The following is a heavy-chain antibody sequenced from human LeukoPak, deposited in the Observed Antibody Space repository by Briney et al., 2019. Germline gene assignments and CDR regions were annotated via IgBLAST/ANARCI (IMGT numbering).Heavy chain of an antibody. Sequence: SETLSLTCNVSGVSISNFYWSWIRQPPGKGLEWIGYIYYSGSTNYNPSLKSRVTMSVDTSKNQFSLKLSSVTAADTAVYYCARHILYYFDYWGQGTLVTVSS. J-gene: IGHJ4*02. CDR2: IYYSGST. CDR1: GVSISNFY. CDR3: ARHILYYFDY. V-gene: IGHV4-59*08.